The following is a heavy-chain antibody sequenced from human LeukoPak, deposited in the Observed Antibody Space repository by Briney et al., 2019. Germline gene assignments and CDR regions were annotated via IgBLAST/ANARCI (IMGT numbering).Heavy chain of an antibody. Sequence: ASVKVSCEASGYTLTSYGINWMRQAPGQGLEWMGWISTQSGNTNYAQKVQGRLTLTTDRSTNTAYMELRSLRSDDTAVYYCARGSSCGGDCYGNPLRGPWGQGTLVTVSS. CDR1: GYTLTSYG. J-gene: IGHJ5*02. CDR2: ISTQSGNT. CDR3: ARGSSCGGDCYGNPLRGP. V-gene: IGHV1-18*01. D-gene: IGHD2-21*02.